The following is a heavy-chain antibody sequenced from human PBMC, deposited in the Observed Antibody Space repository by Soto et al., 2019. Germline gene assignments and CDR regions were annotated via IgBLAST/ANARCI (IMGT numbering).Heavy chain of an antibody. CDR2: ISYDGSNK. CDR3: ARATSGWYKDAVDM. CDR1: GFTFSSYA. D-gene: IGHD6-19*01. Sequence: QVQLVESGGGVVQPGRSLRLSCAASGFTFSSYAMHWVRQAPGKGLEWVAVISYDGSNKYYADSVKGRFTISRDNSKNTLYLQMNSLSAEDTAVYYWARATSGWYKDAVDMWGQGTIVTVSS. V-gene: IGHV3-30-3*01. J-gene: IGHJ3*02.